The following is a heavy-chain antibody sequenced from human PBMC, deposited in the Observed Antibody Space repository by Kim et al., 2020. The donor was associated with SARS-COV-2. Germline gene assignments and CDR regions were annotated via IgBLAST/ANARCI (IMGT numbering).Heavy chain of an antibody. CDR3: ARELREWLLQPYFDY. CDR2: IWYDGSNK. D-gene: IGHD3-3*01. CDR1: GFTFSSYG. V-gene: IGHV3-33*01. J-gene: IGHJ4*02. Sequence: GGSLRLSCAASGFTFSSYGMHWVRQAPGKGLEWVAVIWYDGSNKYYADSVKGRFTISRDNSKNTLYLQMNSLRAEDTAVYYCARELREWLLQPYFDYWGQGTLVTVSS.